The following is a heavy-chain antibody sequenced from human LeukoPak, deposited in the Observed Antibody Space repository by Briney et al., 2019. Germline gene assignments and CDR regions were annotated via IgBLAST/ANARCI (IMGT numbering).Heavy chain of an antibody. V-gene: IGHV1-18*01. CDR2: IAAYNGNT. CDR1: GYTFTNYG. CDR3: ARVPQPGLWGIVGAIAPDY. J-gene: IGHJ4*02. D-gene: IGHD1-26*01. Sequence: GASVKVSCKASGYTFTNYGVSWVRQAPGQGLEWMGWIAAYNGNTNYAQKLQGRVTMTTDTSTSTAYMELRSLRSDDTAVYYCARVPQPGLWGIVGAIAPDYWGQGTLVTVSS.